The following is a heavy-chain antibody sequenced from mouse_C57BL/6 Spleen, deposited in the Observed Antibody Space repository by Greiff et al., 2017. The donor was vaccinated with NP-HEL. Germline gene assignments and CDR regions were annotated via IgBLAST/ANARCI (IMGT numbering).Heavy chain of an antibody. CDR2: IYPGDGDT. CDR1: GYAFSSSW. Sequence: VQLQQSGPELVKPGASVKISCKASGYAFSSSWMNWVKQRPGKGLEWIGRIYPGDGDTNYNGKFKGKATLTADKSSSTAYMQLSSLTSEDSAVYFCATNYYGSSGDWYFDVWGTGTTVTVSS. V-gene: IGHV1-82*01. D-gene: IGHD1-1*01. CDR3: ATNYYGSSGDWYFDV. J-gene: IGHJ1*03.